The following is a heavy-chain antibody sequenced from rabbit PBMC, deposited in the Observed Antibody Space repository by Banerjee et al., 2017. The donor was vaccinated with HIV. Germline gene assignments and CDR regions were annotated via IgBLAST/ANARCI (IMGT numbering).Heavy chain of an antibody. CDR2: INTSSGNI. CDR1: GFSFSNKYV. Sequence: QEQLEESGGDLVKPEGSLTLTCTASGFSFSNKYVMCWVRQAPGKGLEWIACINTSSGNIVYATWAKGRFTISKTSWTTVTLQMTSLTAADTATYFCARDLSSSGWSDFALWGPGTLVTVS. CDR3: ARDLSSSGWSDFAL. D-gene: IGHD4-1*01. V-gene: IGHV1S45*01. J-gene: IGHJ6*01.